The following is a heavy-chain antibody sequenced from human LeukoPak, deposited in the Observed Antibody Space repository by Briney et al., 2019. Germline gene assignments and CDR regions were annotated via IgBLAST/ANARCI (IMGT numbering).Heavy chain of an antibody. CDR1: GFRFSDSD. CDR3: ARAESVAAT. Sequence: GGSLRLSCVASGFRFSDSDMSWIRQAPGKGLEWISYMSSSGDSIYYADSVRGQFTISRDNAKNSLYLQMSSLRGEDTAVYYCARAESVAATWGQGTRVTVSS. D-gene: IGHD6-6*01. CDR2: MSSSGDSI. J-gene: IGHJ5*02. V-gene: IGHV3-11*04.